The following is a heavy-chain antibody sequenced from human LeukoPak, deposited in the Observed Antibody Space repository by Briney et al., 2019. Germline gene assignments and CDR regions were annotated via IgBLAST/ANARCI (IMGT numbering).Heavy chain of an antibody. Sequence: PGGSLRLSCAASGFTFSSYAMSWVRQAPGKGLEWVSYISSSGSTIYYADSVKGRFTISRDNAKNSLYLQMNSLRAEDTAVYYCARGDGPGWFGELSGWFDPWGQGTLVTVSS. D-gene: IGHD3-10*01. CDR2: ISSSGSTI. CDR3: ARGDGPGWFGELSGWFDP. J-gene: IGHJ5*02. CDR1: GFTFSSYA. V-gene: IGHV3-48*03.